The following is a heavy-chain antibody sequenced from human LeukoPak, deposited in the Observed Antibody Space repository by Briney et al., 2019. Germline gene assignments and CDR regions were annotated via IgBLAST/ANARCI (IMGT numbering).Heavy chain of an antibody. CDR2: INHSGST. D-gene: IGHD5-18*01. Sequence: SETLSLTCAVYGGSFSGYYWSLIRQPPGKGLEWIGEINHSGSTNYNPSLKSRVTISVDTSKNQFSLKLSSVTAADTAVYYCARGGYSYGSWYFDLWGRGTLVTVSS. CDR3: ARGGYSYGSWYFDL. J-gene: IGHJ2*01. CDR1: GGSFSGYY. V-gene: IGHV4-34*01.